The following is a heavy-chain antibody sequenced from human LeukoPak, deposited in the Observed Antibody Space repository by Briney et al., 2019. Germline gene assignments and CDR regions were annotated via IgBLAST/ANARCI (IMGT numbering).Heavy chain of an antibody. CDR2: ISYDGSNK. Sequence: PGGSLRLSCAASGFTFSSYAMHWVRQAPGKGLEWVAVISYDGSNKYYADSVKGRFTISRDNSKNTLYLQMNSLRAEDTAVYYCASVRIITTTIIVKDAINWFDPWGQGTLVTVSS. J-gene: IGHJ5*02. CDR3: ASVRIITTTIIVKDAINWFDP. CDR1: GFTFSSYA. D-gene: IGHD3-22*01. V-gene: IGHV3-30-3*01.